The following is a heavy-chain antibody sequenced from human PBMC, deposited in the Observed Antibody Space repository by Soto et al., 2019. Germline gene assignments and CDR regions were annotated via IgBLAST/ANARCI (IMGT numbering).Heavy chain of an antibody. CDR2: ISYDGSNK. Sequence: GGSLRLSCAASGFTFSSYGMHGVRQAPGKGLEWVAVISYDGSNKYYADSVKGRFTISRDNSKNTLYLQMNSPRAEDTAVYYCAKDKRYSSGWYAGYYYYYYGMDVWGQGTTVTVSS. CDR3: AKDKRYSSGWYAGYYYYYYGMDV. J-gene: IGHJ6*02. V-gene: IGHV3-30*18. CDR1: GFTFSSYG. D-gene: IGHD6-19*01.